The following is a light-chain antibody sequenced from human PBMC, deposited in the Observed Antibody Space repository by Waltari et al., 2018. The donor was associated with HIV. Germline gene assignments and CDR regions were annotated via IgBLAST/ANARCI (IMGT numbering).Light chain of an antibody. Sequence: QSALTQPASVSGSPGQSITVSCTGTSSDVGAYDFVSCSQQTPGTAPKRVIYEVSYRPSGISNRFSGSKSGNTASLPLSGLQTEDEADYYCSSLTTSNYLLFGGGTKVTVL. CDR3: SSLTTSNYLL. CDR1: SSDVGAYDF. J-gene: IGLJ2*01. V-gene: IGLV2-14*01. CDR2: EVS.